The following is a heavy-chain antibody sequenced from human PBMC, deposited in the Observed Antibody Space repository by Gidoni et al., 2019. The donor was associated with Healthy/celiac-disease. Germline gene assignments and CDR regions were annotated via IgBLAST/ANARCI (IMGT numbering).Heavy chain of an antibody. Sequence: QVQLVESGGGVVQPGRSLRLSCAESGFTFSSYGLHWVRQAPGKGLEWVAVIWYDGSNKYYADSLKGRFTISRDNSKNTLYLQMNSLRAEDTAVYYCARDRYCSGGSCLDYWGQGTLVTVSS. V-gene: IGHV3-33*01. CDR2: IWYDGSNK. J-gene: IGHJ4*02. D-gene: IGHD2-15*01. CDR1: GFTFSSYG. CDR3: ARDRYCSGGSCLDY.